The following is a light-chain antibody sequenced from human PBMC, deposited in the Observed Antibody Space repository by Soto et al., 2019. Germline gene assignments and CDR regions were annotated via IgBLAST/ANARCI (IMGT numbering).Light chain of an antibody. CDR3: QHYGSSLT. CDR2: GVS. J-gene: IGKJ4*01. V-gene: IGKV3-20*01. CDR1: QSVSSSY. Sequence: EIVLTQSLGTLSLSPGERVTLSCRASQSVSSSYLAWYQQKPGQAPRLFVYGVSRRATGVPDRFSGGGSGTDFTLTISKLQPEDFAEYYGQHYGSSLTFGGGTTVEIK.